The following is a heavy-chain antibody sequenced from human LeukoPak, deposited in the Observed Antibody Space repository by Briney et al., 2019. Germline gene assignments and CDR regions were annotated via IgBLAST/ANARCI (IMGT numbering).Heavy chain of an antibody. D-gene: IGHD2-21*02. V-gene: IGHV3-66*01. CDR3: ARVGHIVVVTGEYYFDY. CDR1: GFTVSSNY. CDR2: IYSGGST. J-gene: IGHJ4*02. Sequence: PGGSLRLSCAASGFTVSSNYMSWVRQAPGKGLEWVSVIYSGGSTYYADSVKGRLTISRDNSKNTLYLQMNSLRAEDTAVYYCARVGHIVVVTGEYYFDYWGQGTLVTVSS.